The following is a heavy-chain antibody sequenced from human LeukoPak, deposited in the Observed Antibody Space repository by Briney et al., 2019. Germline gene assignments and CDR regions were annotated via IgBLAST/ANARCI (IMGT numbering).Heavy chain of an antibody. J-gene: IGHJ4*02. CDR1: GYTFTSYA. Sequence: GASVKVSCKAAGYTFTSYAMNWVRQAPGQGLEWVSAISGSGGSTYYADSVKGRFTISRGNSKNTLYLQMNSLRAEDTAVYYCAKDYYDSSGYYFFDYWGQGTLVTVSS. D-gene: IGHD3-22*01. CDR3: AKDYYDSSGYYFFDY. CDR2: ISGSGGST. V-gene: IGHV3-23*01.